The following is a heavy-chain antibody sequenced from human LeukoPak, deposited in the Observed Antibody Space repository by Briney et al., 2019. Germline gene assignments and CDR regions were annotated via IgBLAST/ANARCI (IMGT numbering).Heavy chain of an antibody. J-gene: IGHJ4*02. Sequence: VASVKVSCKASGYTFTSYDINWVRQATGQELEWMGWMNPNSGNTGYAQKFQGRVTMTRNTSISTAYMELSSLRSEDTAVYYCARVHYGYSGYDNFDYWGQGTLVTVSS. D-gene: IGHD5-12*01. CDR3: ARVHYGYSGYDNFDY. V-gene: IGHV1-8*01. CDR1: GYTFTSYD. CDR2: MNPNSGNT.